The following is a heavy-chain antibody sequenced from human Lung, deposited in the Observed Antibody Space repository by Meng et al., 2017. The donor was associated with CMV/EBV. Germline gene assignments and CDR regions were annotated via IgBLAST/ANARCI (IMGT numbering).Heavy chain of an antibody. CDR1: GYTFTGYN. J-gene: IGHJ6*02. Sequence: ASXXVSXKASGYTFTGYNIHWVRQAPGQGLEWMGWINPNTGVTNYAQKFQGRVTLTGDKSISTAYKELSRLKSDDTAVFFCAGLFHTSLGSNYYYGMDVWGQGXTVTVSS. CDR2: INPNTGVT. V-gene: IGHV1-2*02. D-gene: IGHD3-10*01. CDR3: AGLFHTSLGSNYYYGMDV.